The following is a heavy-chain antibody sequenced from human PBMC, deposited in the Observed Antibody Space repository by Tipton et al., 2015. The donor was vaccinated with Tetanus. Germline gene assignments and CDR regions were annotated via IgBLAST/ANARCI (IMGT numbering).Heavy chain of an antibody. CDR1: GYTFTQYY. J-gene: IGHJ4*02. Sequence: QLVQSGAEVKKPGASVKLSCKTSGYTFTQYYLHWVRQAPGQGLEWMGMIYPSDGSTSYAEKLQGRVTMTRDTPTSTVYMEMSSLRSEDTAVYYCARGMAEASNCGGDCYSDYWGQGTLVTVSS. CDR3: ARGMAEASNCGGDCYSDY. CDR2: IYPSDGST. D-gene: IGHD2-21*02. V-gene: IGHV1-46*04.